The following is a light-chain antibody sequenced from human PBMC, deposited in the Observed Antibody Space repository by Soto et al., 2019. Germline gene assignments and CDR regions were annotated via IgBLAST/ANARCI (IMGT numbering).Light chain of an antibody. CDR1: QSISSY. CDR2: AAS. Sequence: DIQMTQSPSSLSASVGDRVTITCRASQSISSYLNWYQQKPGKAPKLLIYAASSLQSGVPSRFSGSGSGTDFTLTISSLQPEDFATYYCQQSYSTPPTFGGGTXVDIK. V-gene: IGKV1-39*01. CDR3: QQSYSTPPT. J-gene: IGKJ4*01.